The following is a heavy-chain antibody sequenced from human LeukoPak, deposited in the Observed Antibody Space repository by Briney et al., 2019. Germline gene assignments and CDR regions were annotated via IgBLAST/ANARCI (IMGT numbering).Heavy chain of an antibody. Sequence: ASVKVSCKASGYTFTSYDINWVRQATGQGLEWMGWMNPNSGNTGYAQKFQGRVTMTRNTSISTAYMELSSLRSEDTAVYYCARGILTGYSHYYYMDVWGKGTTVTVSS. D-gene: IGHD3-9*01. CDR3: ARGILTGYSHYYYMDV. CDR1: GYTFTSYD. J-gene: IGHJ6*03. CDR2: MNPNSGNT. V-gene: IGHV1-8*01.